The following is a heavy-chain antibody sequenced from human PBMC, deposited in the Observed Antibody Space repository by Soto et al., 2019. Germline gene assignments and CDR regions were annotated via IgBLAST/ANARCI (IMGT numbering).Heavy chain of an antibody. D-gene: IGHD6-19*01. CDR3: ARGTVSSGYYAWFDY. Sequence: EVQLVESGGGLVQPGGSLRLSCAASGFTFSSYAMHWVRQAPGKGLEYVSAISSNEGRTYYANSVKGRFTISRDNTKNQMDLQMVSLRAENVAVDYCARGTVSSGYYAWFDYGGQGTLVTVSS. V-gene: IGHV3-64*01. CDR1: GFTFSSYA. CDR2: ISSNEGRT. J-gene: IGHJ4*02.